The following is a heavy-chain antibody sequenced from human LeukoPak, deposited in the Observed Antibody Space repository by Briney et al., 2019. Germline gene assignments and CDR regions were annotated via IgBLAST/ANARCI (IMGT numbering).Heavy chain of an antibody. CDR2: ISYSGST. V-gene: IGHV4-59*08. J-gene: IGHJ4*02. CDR3: ARHSLHSNYATGGIDY. Sequence: SETLSLTCTVSGGSISSYYWSWIRQPPGKGVECIGYISYSGSTSYNSSLKSRVTISVDTSKNQFSLKLTSVTAADTVVYYCARHSLHSNYATGGIDYWGQGTLVTVSS. D-gene: IGHD4-11*01. CDR1: GGSISSYY.